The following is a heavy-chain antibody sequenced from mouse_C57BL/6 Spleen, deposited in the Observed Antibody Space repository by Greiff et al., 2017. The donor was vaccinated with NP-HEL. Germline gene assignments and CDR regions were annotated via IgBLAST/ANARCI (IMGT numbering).Heavy chain of an antibody. Sequence: VQLQQPGAELVKPGASVKMSCKASGYTFTSYWITWVKQRPGQGLEWIGDIYPGSGSTNYNEKFKSKATLTVDTSSSTAYMQLSSLTSEDSAVYYCARSGGYYGNSYAMDYWGQGTSVTVSS. V-gene: IGHV1-55*01. CDR1: GYTFTSYW. D-gene: IGHD2-1*01. CDR2: IYPGSGST. CDR3: ARSGGYYGNSYAMDY. J-gene: IGHJ4*01.